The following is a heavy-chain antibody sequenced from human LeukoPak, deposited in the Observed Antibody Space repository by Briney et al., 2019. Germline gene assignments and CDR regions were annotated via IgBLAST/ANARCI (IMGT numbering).Heavy chain of an antibody. CDR2: ISDSGGNT. CDR1: GFTFSSYA. CDR3: ARTDISGWSRPLDC. D-gene: IGHD6-19*01. J-gene: IGHJ4*02. Sequence: PGGSLRLSCAASGFTFSSYAMSWVRQAPGKGLEWVSTISDSGGNTYYADSVKGRFTISGDNSKNTLYLQMNSLRAEDTAVYYCARTDISGWSRPLDCWGQGTLVTVSS. V-gene: IGHV3-23*01.